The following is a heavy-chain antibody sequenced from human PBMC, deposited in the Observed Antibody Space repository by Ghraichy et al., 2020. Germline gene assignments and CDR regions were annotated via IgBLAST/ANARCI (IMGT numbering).Heavy chain of an antibody. CDR3: TADFGVCTGGPCYSRSGFDS. CDR2: IKSILSNEAP. Sequence: GGSLRLSCAASGFTFRPVWMSWVQQAPGKGLEWVGRIKSILSNEAPDYAEPVKGRSTISRDDSKDTLYLQMNSLKIEDTAVYYCTADFGVCTGGPCYSRSGFDSWGQGTLVTVSS. CDR1: GFTFRPVW. V-gene: IGHV3-15*01. J-gene: IGHJ4*02. D-gene: IGHD2-15*01.